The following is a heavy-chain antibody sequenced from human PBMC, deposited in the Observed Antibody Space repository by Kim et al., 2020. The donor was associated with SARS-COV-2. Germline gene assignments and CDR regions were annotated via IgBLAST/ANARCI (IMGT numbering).Heavy chain of an antibody. V-gene: IGHV3-21*01. D-gene: IGHD2-15*01. CDR3: ARDLWWSTLGPDAFDI. J-gene: IGHJ3*02. Sequence: SVKGRFTISRDNAKNSRYLQMNSLRAEDTAVYYCARDLWWSTLGPDAFDIWGQGTMVTVSS.